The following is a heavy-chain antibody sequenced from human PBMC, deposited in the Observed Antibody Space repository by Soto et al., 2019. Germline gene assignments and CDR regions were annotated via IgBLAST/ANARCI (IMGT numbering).Heavy chain of an antibody. CDR3: ARDFSLAIIATGY. CDR2: ISSSSSYT. V-gene: IGHV3-11*05. Sequence: GGSLRLSCAASGFTLSEYYMSWIRQAPGKGLEWVSYISSSSSYTNYADSVKGRFTISRDNAKNSVYLQMSSLRAEDTAVYYCARDFSLAIIATGYCCKGTLVTVSS. D-gene: IGHD5-12*01. J-gene: IGHJ4*02. CDR1: GFTLSEYY.